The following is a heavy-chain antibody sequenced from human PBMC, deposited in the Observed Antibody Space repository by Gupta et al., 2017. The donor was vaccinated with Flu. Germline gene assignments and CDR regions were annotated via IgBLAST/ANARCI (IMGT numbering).Heavy chain of an antibody. J-gene: IGHJ3*02. V-gene: IGHV3-33*01. CDR1: GLIFSRYG. Sequence: VQLVVSVGGVGQRGRSLRLPCSASGLIFSRYGMHWVRQAPGKGREWVAVIWYDGSNKYYADSVKGRFTISRDNSKNTLYLQMNSLRAEDTAVYYCARDPAQQLVRHDAFDIWGQGTMVTVSS. CDR2: IWYDGSNK. CDR3: ARDPAQQLVRHDAFDI. D-gene: IGHD6-13*01.